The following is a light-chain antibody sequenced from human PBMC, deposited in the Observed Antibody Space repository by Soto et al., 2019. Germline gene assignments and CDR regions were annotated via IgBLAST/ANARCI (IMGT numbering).Light chain of an antibody. CDR3: QTWGTGSWV. CDR1: SDHRGYA. Sequence: QLVLTQSPPASASLGASVKITCTLSSDHRGYAIDWHQQQPETGPRYLMKVDNRGSHPKGDGIPDRFSCSSSGAERYLTIASLQYEDDDDYYCQTWGTGSWVFGGGTKLTVL. V-gene: IGLV4-69*01. J-gene: IGLJ3*02. CDR2: VDNRGSH.